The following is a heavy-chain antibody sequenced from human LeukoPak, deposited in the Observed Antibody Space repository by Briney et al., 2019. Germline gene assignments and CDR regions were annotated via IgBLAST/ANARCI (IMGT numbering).Heavy chain of an antibody. D-gene: IGHD6-19*01. CDR3: ARDTTVASGMQY. CDR2: FVNTAT. CDR1: GVSISSYS. J-gene: IGHJ4*02. Sequence: SETLSLTCTVSGVSISSYSWSWVRQTPDKGPEWIGSFVNTATKYNPSLESRVAISVDTSKNQFSLRLRSVTTADRASYYCARDTTVASGMQYWGPGTMVTVSS. V-gene: IGHV4-59*01.